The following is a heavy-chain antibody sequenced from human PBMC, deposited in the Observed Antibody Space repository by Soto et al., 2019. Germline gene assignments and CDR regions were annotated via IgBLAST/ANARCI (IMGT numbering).Heavy chain of an antibody. Sequence: LRLSCAASGFTFSSYSMNWVRQAPGKGLEWVSSISSSSSYIYYADSVKGRFTISRDNAKNSLYLQMNSLRAEDTAVYYCARELRSYYYYGMDVWGQGTTVTVSS. CDR3: ARELRSYYYYGMDV. CDR2: ISSSSSYI. J-gene: IGHJ6*02. D-gene: IGHD4-17*01. CDR1: GFTFSSYS. V-gene: IGHV3-21*01.